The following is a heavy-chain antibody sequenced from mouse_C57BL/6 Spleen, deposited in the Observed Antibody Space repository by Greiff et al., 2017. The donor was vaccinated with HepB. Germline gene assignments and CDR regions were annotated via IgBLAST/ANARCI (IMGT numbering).Heavy chain of an antibody. CDR1: GFNIKNTY. J-gene: IGHJ4*01. CDR2: IDPANGNT. V-gene: IGHV14-3*01. Sequence: EVQLQQSVAELVRPGASVKLSCTASGFNIKNTYMHWVKQRPEQGLEWIGRIDPANGNTKYAPKFQGKATITADTSSNTAYLQLSSLTSEATAIYYCASGNPYSNYAMDYWGQVTSVTVSS. CDR3: ASGNPYSNYAMDY.